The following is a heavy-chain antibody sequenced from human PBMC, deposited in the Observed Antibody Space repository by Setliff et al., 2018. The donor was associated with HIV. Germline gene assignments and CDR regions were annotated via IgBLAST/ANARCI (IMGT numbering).Heavy chain of an antibody. V-gene: IGHV1-18*01. CDR2: ISGFNGNT. CDR1: GYSFARYG. CDR3: ARVPYRSAWFSGGHDAFDI. D-gene: IGHD6-19*01. J-gene: IGHJ3*02. Sequence: ASVKVSCKASGYSFARYGLSWVRQAPGQGLEWMGWISGFNGNTKYAQSFQDRVAMTTETATSTAYMEMRSLRSDDTAVYFYARVPYRSAWFSGGHDAFDIWGQGTMVTVS.